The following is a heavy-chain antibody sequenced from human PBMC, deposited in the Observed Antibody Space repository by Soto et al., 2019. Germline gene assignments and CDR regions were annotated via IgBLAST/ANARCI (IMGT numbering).Heavy chain of an antibody. CDR2: IYYSGST. CDR3: ARYVFSDAFDI. V-gene: IGHV4-59*08. D-gene: IGHD3-16*01. CDR1: GGSISSYY. Sequence: PSETLSLTGTFSGGSISSYYWSWIRQPPGKGLEWIGYIYYSGSTNYNPSLKSRVTISVDTSKNQFSLKLSSVTAADTAVYYCARYVFSDAFDIWGQGTMVTVSS. J-gene: IGHJ3*02.